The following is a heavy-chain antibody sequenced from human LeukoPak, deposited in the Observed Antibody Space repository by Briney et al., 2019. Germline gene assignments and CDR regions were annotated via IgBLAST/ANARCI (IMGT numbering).Heavy chain of an antibody. V-gene: IGHV3-48*04. D-gene: IGHD4-17*01. CDR1: GFKFSSFS. CDR3: ARAIGSYGDSAC. J-gene: IGHJ4*02. Sequence: PGGSLRLSCAATGFKFSSFSMNWVRQALGKGLEWISYITSSSSSTYYADSVKGRFTISRDNAKNSLFLQMNNLRVEDTAIYYCARAIGSYGDSACWGQGTMVTVSS. CDR2: ITSSSSST.